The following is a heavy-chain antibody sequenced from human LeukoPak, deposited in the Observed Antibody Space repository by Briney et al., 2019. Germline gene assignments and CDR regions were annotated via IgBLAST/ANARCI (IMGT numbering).Heavy chain of an antibody. CDR3: ARDQGSYPYCFDS. Sequence: PSETLSLTCAVYGGSFSGYYWSWIRQPPGKGLEWIGEINHSGSTNYNPSLKSRVTISVDTSKNQFSLKLSSVTAADTAVYYCARDQGSYPYCFDSWGQGTLVTVSS. D-gene: IGHD1-26*01. J-gene: IGHJ4*02. CDR2: INHSGST. V-gene: IGHV4-34*01. CDR1: GGSFSGYY.